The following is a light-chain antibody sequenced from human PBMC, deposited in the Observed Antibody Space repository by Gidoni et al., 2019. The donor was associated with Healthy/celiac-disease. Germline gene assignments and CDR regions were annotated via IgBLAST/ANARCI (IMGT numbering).Light chain of an antibody. CDR2: DAS. J-gene: IGKJ1*01. CDR3: QQYNSYSWT. CDR1: QSTSSW. V-gene: IGKV1-5*01. Sequence: DIQMPHSPSTLSASVGDRVTINYRASQSTSSWLAWYQQKTGRAAKFLIYDASSLESGVPSRFSGSGSGTEFTPTISSLQPDDFATYYCQQYNSYSWTFGQGTKVEIK.